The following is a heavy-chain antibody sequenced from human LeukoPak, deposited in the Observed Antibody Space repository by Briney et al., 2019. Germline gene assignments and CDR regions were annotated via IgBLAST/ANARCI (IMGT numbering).Heavy chain of an antibody. CDR2: ISGSGGST. CDR3: AKDAYGDYGVYYYYGMVV. J-gene: IGHJ6*04. D-gene: IGHD4-17*01. V-gene: IGHV3-23*01. CDR1: GFTFSSYA. Sequence: GGSLRLSCAASGFTFSSYAMSWVRQAPGKGLEWVSAISGSGGSTYYADFVKGRFTFSRDNSKNTLYLKMNSLRAEDTAVYYCAKDAYGDYGVYYYYGMVVWGKGNTVTVSS.